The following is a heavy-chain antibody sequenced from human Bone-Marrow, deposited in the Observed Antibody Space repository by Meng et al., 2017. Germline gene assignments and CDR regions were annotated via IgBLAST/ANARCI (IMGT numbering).Heavy chain of an antibody. CDR1: GGSFSSTNW. CDR2: IYHSGRT. D-gene: IGHD3-22*01. CDR3: ARESGSSRFDY. V-gene: IGHV4-4*02. J-gene: IGHJ4*02. Sequence: QVQLQQWGAGLLKPSETLSPTCAVYGGSFSSTNWWIWVRQPPGEGLEWIGEIYHSGRTNHNPSLKSRVTISLDKSKNQFSLKLSSVTAADTAVYYCARESGSSRFDYWGQGTLVTVSS.